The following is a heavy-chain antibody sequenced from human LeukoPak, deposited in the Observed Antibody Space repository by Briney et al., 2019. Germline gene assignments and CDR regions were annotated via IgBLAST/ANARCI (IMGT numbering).Heavy chain of an antibody. V-gene: IGHV3-64D*06. J-gene: IGHJ3*02. D-gene: IGHD3-22*01. CDR3: VKALSITMIVVVITSDAFDI. CDR2: ISSNGGST. CDR1: GFTFSSYA. Sequence: GGSLRLSCSASGFTFSSYAMHWVRQAPGNGLEYVSAISSNGGSTYYADSVKGRFTISRDNSKNTLYLQMSSLRAEDTAVYYCVKALSITMIVVVITSDAFDIWGQGTMVTVSS.